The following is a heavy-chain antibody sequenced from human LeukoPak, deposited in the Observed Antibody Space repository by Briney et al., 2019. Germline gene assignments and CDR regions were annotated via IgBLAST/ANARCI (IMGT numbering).Heavy chain of an antibody. Sequence: SETLSLTCSVSGYSVSSSPSYWGWIRQPPGKGLEWIVSMYYNGNTYYNWSLKSRVTVSLDKSKNQFFLRLSSVTAADTATYYCARQFYCSAGTCFYPNWFDSWGQGSLVTVSS. CDR3: ARQFYCSAGTCFYPNWFDS. CDR2: MYYNGNT. CDR1: GYSVSSSPSY. V-gene: IGHV4-39*01. J-gene: IGHJ5*01. D-gene: IGHD2-15*01.